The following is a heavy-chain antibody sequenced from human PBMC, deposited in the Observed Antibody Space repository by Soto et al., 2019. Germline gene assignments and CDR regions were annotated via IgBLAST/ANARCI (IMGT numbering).Heavy chain of an antibody. Sequence: QVQLVESAGCVVQRGRSLRLSCAASGFTLSSYGMHWVRQAPGKGLEWLAVISYDGSNKYYADSVKGRFTISRDNSKNTMYMQMNSMRDMNTAVYYCANGPDLAMWFAEDQWYVYLWVRGTLVTVSS. CDR2: ISYDGSNK. CDR1: GFTLSSYG. D-gene: IGHD3-10*01. V-gene: IGHV3-30*18. CDR3: ANGPDLAMWFAEDQWYVYL. J-gene: IGHJ2*01.